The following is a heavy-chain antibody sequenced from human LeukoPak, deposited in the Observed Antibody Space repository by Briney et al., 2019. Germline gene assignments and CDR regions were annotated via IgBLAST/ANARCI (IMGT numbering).Heavy chain of an antibody. CDR3: AGSANYHYFDY. D-gene: IGHD5-24*01. J-gene: IGHJ4*02. CDR1: GASIGRYY. Sequence: KPSETLSLTCTVSGASIGRYYWSWIRQPPGKGLEWIGYISDNDNTNYDPSLKSRVAISVDTSKNQFSLKLSSVTAADTAVYYCAGSANYHYFDYWGQGTLVTVSS. V-gene: IGHV4-59*01. CDR2: ISDNDNT.